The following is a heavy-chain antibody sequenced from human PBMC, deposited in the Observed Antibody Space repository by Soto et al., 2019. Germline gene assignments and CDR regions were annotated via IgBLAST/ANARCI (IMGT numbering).Heavy chain of an antibody. D-gene: IGHD5-12*01. CDR3: ARGGRAIVATRRATSGRYYYGMDV. CDR1: GGTFSSYA. Sequence: SVKVSCKASGGTFSSYAISWVRQAPGQGLEWMGGIIPIFGTANYAQKFQGRVTITADESTSTAYMELSSLRSEDTAVYYCARGGRAIVATRRATSGRYYYGMDVWGQGTTVTVSS. CDR2: IIPIFGTA. J-gene: IGHJ6*02. V-gene: IGHV1-69*13.